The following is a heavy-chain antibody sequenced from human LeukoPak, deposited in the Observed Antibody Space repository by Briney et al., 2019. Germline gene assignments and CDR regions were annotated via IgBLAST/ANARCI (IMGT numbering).Heavy chain of an antibody. CDR2: IYTSGST. J-gene: IGHJ6*03. CDR3: ARGYDSSGYYSLGYYYYMDV. Sequence: SETLSLTCTVSGGSISSYYWSWIRQPAGKGLEGIGRIYTSGSTNYNPSLKSRVTMSVDTSKNQFSLKLSSVTAADTAVYYCARGYDSSGYYSLGYYYYMDVWGKGTTVTVSS. D-gene: IGHD3-22*01. V-gene: IGHV4-4*07. CDR1: GGSISSYY.